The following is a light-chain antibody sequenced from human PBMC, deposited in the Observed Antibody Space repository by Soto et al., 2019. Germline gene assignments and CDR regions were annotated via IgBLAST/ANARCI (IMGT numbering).Light chain of an antibody. CDR3: QQGNRFPLT. CDR2: TTS. Sequence: DIQMTQSPSSVSATVGDRVTITCRASQAINRYLAWYQQKPGKAPNLLIYTTSTLQSGVPSRFSGSGSGTDITLTISSQESEDFATYYCQQGNRFPLTFGGGTKVEIK. V-gene: IGKV1-12*01. J-gene: IGKJ4*01. CDR1: QAINRY.